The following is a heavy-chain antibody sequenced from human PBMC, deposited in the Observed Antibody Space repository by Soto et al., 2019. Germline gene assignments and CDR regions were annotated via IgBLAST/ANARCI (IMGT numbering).Heavy chain of an antibody. CDR1: GGTFSSYT. Sequence: QVQLVQSGAEVKKPGSSLKVSCKASGGTFSSYTISWVRQAPGQGLEWMGRIIPILGIANYARKFQGRVTITADKSTSTDYLELSSLRSEDTAVYYCARDRDYYYYLDVWGKGTTVTVSS. V-gene: IGHV1-69*08. CDR2: IIPILGIA. J-gene: IGHJ6*03. CDR3: ARDRDYYYYLDV.